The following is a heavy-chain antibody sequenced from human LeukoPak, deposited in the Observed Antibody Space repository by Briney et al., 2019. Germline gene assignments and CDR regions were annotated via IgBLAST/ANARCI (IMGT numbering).Heavy chain of an antibody. V-gene: IGHV3-23*01. CDR1: GFTFSSYA. D-gene: IGHD2-2*02. J-gene: IGHJ4*02. CDR3: AKQGLTTSWLYFDY. Sequence: GGSLRLSCAASGFTFSSYAMSWVRQAPGKGLEWVSVMGGSDGRIYYADSVKGRFTISRDNSKNTVYLQLNSLRAEDTAVYYCAKQGLTTSWLYFDYWGQGTLVTVPS. CDR2: MGGSDGRI.